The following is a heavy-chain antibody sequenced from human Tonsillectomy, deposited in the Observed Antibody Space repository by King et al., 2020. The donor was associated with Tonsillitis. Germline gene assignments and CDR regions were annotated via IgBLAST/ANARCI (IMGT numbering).Heavy chain of an antibody. D-gene: IGHD6-13*01. V-gene: IGHV3-7*03. CDR1: GLTLSTSW. J-gene: IGHJ4*02. CDR3: VKGGRRRWPCDS. Sequence: VQLVESGGGLVQPGGSLRLSCAASGLTLSTSWRSWVRQAPGKGLEWVAKINHDGSEKNYVDSVKGRFTFSRDNARNSLYLQMNSLSAEDTAVYYWVKGGRRRWPCDSWGQGAPVTVSS. CDR2: INHDGSEK.